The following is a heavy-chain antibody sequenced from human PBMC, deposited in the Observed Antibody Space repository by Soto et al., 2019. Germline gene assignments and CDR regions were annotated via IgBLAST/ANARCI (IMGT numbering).Heavy chain of an antibody. CDR3: ASTYCSGGSCHFNWFDP. Sequence: QVQLVQSGAEVKKPGASVTVSCKASGYTFTSYGISWVRQAPGQGLEWMGWISAYNGNTNYAQKLQGRVTMTTDTSTSTAYMELRSLRSDDTAVYYCASTYCSGGSCHFNWFDPWGQGTLVTVSS. V-gene: IGHV1-18*01. D-gene: IGHD2-15*01. CDR2: ISAYNGNT. CDR1: GYTFTSYG. J-gene: IGHJ5*02.